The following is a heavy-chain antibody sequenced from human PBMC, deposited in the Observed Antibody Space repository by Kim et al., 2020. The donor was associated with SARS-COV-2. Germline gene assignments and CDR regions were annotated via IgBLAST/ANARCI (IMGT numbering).Heavy chain of an antibody. Sequence: GGSLRLSCVASGLSFDDSAMNWVRQAPGKGLEWVAVISYDGRNKEYADSVKGRFSISRDNPKSTLSLQMNSLRVEDTAVYYCARGNYYESVSLSDYYNGMDVWGQGTTVTVSS. CDR3: ARGNYYESVSLSDYYNGMDV. D-gene: IGHD3-10*01. CDR2: ISYDGRNK. J-gene: IGHJ6*02. V-gene: IGHV3-30-3*01. CDR1: GLSFDDSA.